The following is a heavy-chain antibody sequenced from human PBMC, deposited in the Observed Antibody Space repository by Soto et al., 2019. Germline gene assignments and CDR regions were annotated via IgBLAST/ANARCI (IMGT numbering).Heavy chain of an antibody. CDR1: GFTFSSYG. CDR3: ARDGITPLTGYSSGWYLGY. CDR2: IWYDGSNK. Sequence: QVQLVESGGGVVQPGRSLRLSCAASGFTFSSYGMHWVRQAPGKGLEWVAVIWYDGSNKYYADSVKGRFTISRDNSKNTLYLRMNSLRAEATAVYYCARDGITPLTGYSSGWYLGYWGQGTLVTVSS. V-gene: IGHV3-33*01. J-gene: IGHJ4*02. D-gene: IGHD6-19*01.